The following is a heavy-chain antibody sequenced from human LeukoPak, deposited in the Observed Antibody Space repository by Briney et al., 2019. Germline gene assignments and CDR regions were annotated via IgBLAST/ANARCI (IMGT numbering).Heavy chain of an antibody. CDR3: VREHSWGDFDY. CDR1: GGSVTSGSYD. CDR2: ISCRGST. V-gene: IGHV4-61*01. D-gene: IGHD2-15*01. Sequence: SETLSLTCSVSGGSVTSGSYDGSWIRQPPGKELEGNGYISCRGSTNYTTSLKSRVPIPVATSKSQFSLKLSSVTAADTAVYYCVREHSWGDFDYWGQGSLVTVSS. J-gene: IGHJ4*02.